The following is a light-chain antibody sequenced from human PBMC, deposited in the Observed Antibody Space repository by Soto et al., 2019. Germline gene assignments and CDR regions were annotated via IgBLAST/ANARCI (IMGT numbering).Light chain of an antibody. J-gene: IGLJ1*01. CDR1: SSNIGNNY. V-gene: IGLV1-51*02. CDR3: GTWDSSLSAYV. Sequence: QSALTQPPSVSAAPGQKVTISCSGSSSNIGNNYVSWYQQLPGTAPKLLIYKNNKRPSGIPDRLSGSKYGTSATLSITGIHTGDEADYYCGTWDSSLSAYVFGTGTKVTVL. CDR2: KNN.